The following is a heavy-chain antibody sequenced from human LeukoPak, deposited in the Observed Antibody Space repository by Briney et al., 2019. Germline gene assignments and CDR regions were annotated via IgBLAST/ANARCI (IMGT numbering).Heavy chain of an antibody. D-gene: IGHD3-9*01. CDR3: TRGYDISDY. J-gene: IGHJ4*02. V-gene: IGHV3-48*04. CDR2: ISSSGSTA. CDR1: GLTFSSYS. Sequence: PGGSLRLSCAASGLTFSSYSMNWVRQAPGKGLEWVSYISSSGSTAYYVDSVKGRFTISRDNAKNSLYLQMSSLRVDDTATYYCTRGYDISDYWGQGTVVTVSS.